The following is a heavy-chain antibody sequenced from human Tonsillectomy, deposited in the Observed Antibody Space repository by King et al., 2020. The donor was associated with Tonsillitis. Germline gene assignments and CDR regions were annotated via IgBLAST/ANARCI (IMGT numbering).Heavy chain of an antibody. CDR2: IKQDASEK. CDR3: ARDKEGGSSSGSNFDY. Sequence: VQQVESGGGLVQPGGSLRLSCAASGFTCSNYWMTWVRQAPGKGLEWVANIKQDASEKYYGDSVRGRFTISRDNAKNSLYLQMDSLRAEDTAVYYCARDKEGGSSSGSNFDYWGQGTLVTVSS. CDR1: GFTCSNYW. J-gene: IGHJ4*02. D-gene: IGHD6-19*01. V-gene: IGHV3-7*01.